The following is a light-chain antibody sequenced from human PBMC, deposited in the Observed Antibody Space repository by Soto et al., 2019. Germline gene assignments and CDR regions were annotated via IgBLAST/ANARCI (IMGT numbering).Light chain of an antibody. CDR2: WAS. V-gene: IGKV4-1*01. J-gene: IGKJ5*01. Sequence: DLVMTRSPDSLAVSLGERATINYKSSQSVLYSSNNKNYLAWYQQKPGQPPKLLIYWASTRESGVPDRFSGSGSGTDFTLTISSLQAEDVAVYYCQQYYSTPITFGQRTRLEIK. CDR1: QSVLYSSNNKNY. CDR3: QQYYSTPIT.